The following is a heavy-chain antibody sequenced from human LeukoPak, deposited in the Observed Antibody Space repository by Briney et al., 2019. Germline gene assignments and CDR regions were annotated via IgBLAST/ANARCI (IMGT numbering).Heavy chain of an antibody. CDR2: INPSGGST. J-gene: IGHJ4*02. CDR3: ARDGARITIFGVVIIRGEFDY. D-gene: IGHD3-3*01. CDR1: GYTFTSYY. Sequence: GASVKVSCKASGYTFTSYYMHWVRQAPGQGLEWMGIINPSGGSTSYAQKFQGRVTMTRDTSTSTVYMELSSLRSEDTAVYYCARDGARITIFGVVIIRGEFDYWGQGTLVTVSS. V-gene: IGHV1-46*01.